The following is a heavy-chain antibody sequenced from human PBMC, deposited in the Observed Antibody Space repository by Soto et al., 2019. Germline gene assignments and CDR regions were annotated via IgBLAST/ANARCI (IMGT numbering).Heavy chain of an antibody. CDR1: GDTFSRST. V-gene: IGHV1-69*02. CDR2: IIPMLGMS. J-gene: IGHJ4*02. CDR3: ATSYGSGSAHFDS. Sequence: QVQLVQSGAEVTKPGSSVTVSCTASGDTFSRSTLSWVRQAPGQRLEWMGRIIPMLGMSNSALKFQGRLTISADTSTNKVYMHLKSLRSDDTAAYYCATSYGSGSAHFDSWGQGTLVTVSS. D-gene: IGHD3-10*01.